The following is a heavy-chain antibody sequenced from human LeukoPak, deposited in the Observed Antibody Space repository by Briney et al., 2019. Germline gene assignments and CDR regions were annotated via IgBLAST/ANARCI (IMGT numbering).Heavy chain of an antibody. CDR2: ISSSSSYI. CDR3: ARGWVGYYYMDV. D-gene: IGHD3-16*01. Sequence: PGGSLRLSCAASGFTFSSYSMNWVRQAPGKGLEWVSSISSSSSYIYYADSVKGRFTISRDNAKNSLYLQMNSLRAEDTAVYYCARGWVGYYYMDVWGKGTTVTVSS. V-gene: IGHV3-21*01. CDR1: GFTFSSYS. J-gene: IGHJ6*03.